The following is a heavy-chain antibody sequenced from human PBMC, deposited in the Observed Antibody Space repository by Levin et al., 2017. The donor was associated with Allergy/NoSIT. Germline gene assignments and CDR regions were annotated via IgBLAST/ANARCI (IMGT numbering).Heavy chain of an antibody. CDR2: IIPIFGTA. CDR1: GGTFSSYA. CDR3: ARDVGWYYYYMDV. D-gene: IGHD3-10*01. Sequence: KISCKASGGTFSSYAISWVRQAPGQGLEWMGGIIPIFGTANYAQKFQGRVTITADKSTSTAYMELSSLRSEDTAVYYCARDVGWYYYYMDVWGKGTTVTVSS. V-gene: IGHV1-69*06. J-gene: IGHJ6*03.